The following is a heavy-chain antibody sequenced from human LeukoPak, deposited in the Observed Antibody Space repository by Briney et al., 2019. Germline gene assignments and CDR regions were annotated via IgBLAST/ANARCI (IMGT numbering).Heavy chain of an antibody. CDR3: ARDRAEHNWTYHTLLDY. CDR2: INGDETSR. D-gene: IGHD1-7*01. J-gene: IGHJ4*02. Sequence: PGGSLRLSCTASGFTFRDYWMHWIRQTPREGLVWVSRINGDETSRAYADSVEGRFTISRDNAKNTLYLQIDSLRAEDSAIYYCARDRAEHNWTYHTLLDYWGQGTPVTVSS. V-gene: IGHV3-74*01. CDR1: GFTFRDYW.